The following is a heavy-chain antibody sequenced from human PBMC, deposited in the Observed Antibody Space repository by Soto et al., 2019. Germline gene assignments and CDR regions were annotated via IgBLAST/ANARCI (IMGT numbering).Heavy chain of an antibody. V-gene: IGHV3-30-3*01. D-gene: IGHD6-13*01. J-gene: IGHJ4*02. CDR2: ISYDGSHK. CDR1: GFTFSSFA. Sequence: QVQLVESGGGVVQPGRSLRLSCAASGFTFSSFAMHWVRQAPGKGLEWVSAISYDGSHKYYADSVKGRFTISRDNSKNTLYLQMNSLRPEDRAVYYCARDRRQRLVPLDYWGQGTLVTVSS. CDR3: ARDRRQRLVPLDY.